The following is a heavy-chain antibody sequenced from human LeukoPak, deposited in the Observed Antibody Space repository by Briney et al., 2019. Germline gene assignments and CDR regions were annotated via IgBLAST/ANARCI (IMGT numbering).Heavy chain of an antibody. CDR1: GSSISSYY. V-gene: IGHV4-59*01. J-gene: IGHJ2*01. CDR3: ARALDDYGDYDDHWYFDL. D-gene: IGHD4-17*01. Sequence: NPSETLSLTCSISGSSISSYYWSWIRQPPGKGLEWIGYIYYSGSTNYNTSLKSRVTISVDTSKNQFSLKLSSVTAADTAVYYCARALDDYGDYDDHWYFDLWGRGTLVTVSS. CDR2: IYYSGST.